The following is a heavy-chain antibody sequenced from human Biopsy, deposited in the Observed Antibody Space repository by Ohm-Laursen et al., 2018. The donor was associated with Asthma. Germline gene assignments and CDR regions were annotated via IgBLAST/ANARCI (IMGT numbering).Heavy chain of an antibody. Sequence: GSSVKVSCKASGDSFSNYAISWVRQAPGQGLEWMGGLIPVLGTPDHAQMFEGRVTITADESTSTAYMELSSLSSEDTALYYCARGSEYVRSSGALDYWGQGTLVTVSS. D-gene: IGHD2-2*01. CDR2: LIPVLGTP. CDR1: GDSFSNYA. J-gene: IGHJ4*02. V-gene: IGHV1-69*01. CDR3: ARGSEYVRSSGALDY.